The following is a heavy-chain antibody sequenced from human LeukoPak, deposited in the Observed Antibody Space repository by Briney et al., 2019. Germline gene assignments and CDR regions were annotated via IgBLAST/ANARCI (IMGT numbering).Heavy chain of an antibody. J-gene: IGHJ4*02. V-gene: IGHV4-59*01. CDR1: GGSISSYY. CDR2: IYYSGST. D-gene: IGHD3-22*01. CDR3: ARATSKSXYYHY. Sequence: SETLSLTCTVSGGSISSYYWSWIRQPPGKGLEWIGYIYYSGSTNYNPSLKSRVTISVDTSKNQFSLKLSSVTAADTAVYYCARATSKSXYYHYWGQGTLVTVSS.